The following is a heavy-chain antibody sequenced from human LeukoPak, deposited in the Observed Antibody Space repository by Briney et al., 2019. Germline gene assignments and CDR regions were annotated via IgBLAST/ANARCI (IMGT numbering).Heavy chain of an antibody. D-gene: IGHD5-18*01. CDR1: GGSISSYY. Sequence: SETLSLACTVSGGSISSYYWSWIRQPPGKGLEWIGYIYYSGSTNYNPSLKSRVTISVDTSKNQLSLKLSSVTTADTAVYYCARGLLDSYGYGYYFDYWGQGTLVTVSS. J-gene: IGHJ4*02. CDR2: IYYSGST. CDR3: ARGLLDSYGYGYYFDY. V-gene: IGHV4-59*01.